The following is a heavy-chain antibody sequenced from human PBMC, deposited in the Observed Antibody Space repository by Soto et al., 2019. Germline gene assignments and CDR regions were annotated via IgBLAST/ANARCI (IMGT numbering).Heavy chain of an antibody. J-gene: IGHJ4*02. D-gene: IGHD3-9*01. CDR2: IYYSGST. V-gene: IGHV4-59*01. CDR1: GASISTFY. Sequence: PSETLSLTCTVSGASISTFYWSWIRQPPGKGLEWIGYIYYSGSTFYNPSLKSRVTISVDTSKNQFSLKLSSVSAADTAVYYCARSDVLTGFYNYWGQGTLVTVS. CDR3: ARSDVLTGFYNY.